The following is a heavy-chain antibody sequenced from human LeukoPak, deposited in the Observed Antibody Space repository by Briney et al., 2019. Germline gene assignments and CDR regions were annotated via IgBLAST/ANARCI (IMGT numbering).Heavy chain of an antibody. V-gene: IGHV1-3*01. D-gene: IGHD2-2*01. CDR3: ARDGRSSTSPYWFDP. Sequence: ASVKVSCKASGYTFTSYAMHWVRQAPGQRLEWMGWINAGNGNTKYSQKFQGRVTITRDTSASTAYMELSSLGSEDTAVYYCARDGRSSTSPYWFDPWGQGTLVTVSS. J-gene: IGHJ5*02. CDR2: INAGNGNT. CDR1: GYTFTSYA.